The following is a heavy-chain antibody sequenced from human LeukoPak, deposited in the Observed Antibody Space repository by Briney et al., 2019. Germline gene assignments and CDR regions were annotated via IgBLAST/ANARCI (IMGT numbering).Heavy chain of an antibody. D-gene: IGHD3-10*01. CDR3: VIHGSGSYVDYYYGMDV. V-gene: IGHV3-64D*06. Sequence: LGGSLRLSCSASGFTFSSYAMHWVRQAPGKGLEYVSAISSNGGSTYYADSVKGRFTISRDNSKNTLYLQMSSLRAEDTAVYYCVIHGSGSYVDYYYGMDVWGKGTTVTVSS. CDR2: ISSNGGST. CDR1: GFTFSSYA. J-gene: IGHJ6*04.